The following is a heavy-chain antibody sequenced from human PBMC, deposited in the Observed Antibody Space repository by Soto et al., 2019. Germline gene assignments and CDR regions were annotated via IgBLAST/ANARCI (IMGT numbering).Heavy chain of an antibody. V-gene: IGHV1-8*01. J-gene: IGHJ6*03. Sequence: ASVKLSCKDSGYTLTSYDINWVRQATRQGLEWMGWMNPNSGNTGYAQKFQGRVTMTRNTSISTAYMELSSLRSEDTAVYYCARGKDSSPNYYYYYMDVWGKGTTVTVSS. CDR1: GYTLTSYD. D-gene: IGHD6-6*01. CDR3: ARGKDSSPNYYYYYMDV. CDR2: MNPNSGNT.